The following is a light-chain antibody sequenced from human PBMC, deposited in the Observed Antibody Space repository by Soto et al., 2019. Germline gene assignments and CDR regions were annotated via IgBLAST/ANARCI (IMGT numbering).Light chain of an antibody. CDR3: QQYDNLPLYT. CDR2: DAS. Sequence: DIQMTQSPSSLSASVGDRVTITCQASQDISNYLNWYQQKPGKAPKPLIYDASNLETGVPSRFSGSGSGTDFTFTISSLQPEDIATYYCQQYDNLPLYTFGQGTKVDIK. V-gene: IGKV1-33*01. CDR1: QDISNY. J-gene: IGKJ2*01.